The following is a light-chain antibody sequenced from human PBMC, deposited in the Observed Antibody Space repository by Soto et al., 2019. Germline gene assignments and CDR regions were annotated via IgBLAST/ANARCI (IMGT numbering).Light chain of an antibody. CDR1: QSVTDNY. CDR3: QPYSRAPLT. J-gene: IGKJ1*01. CDR2: GAS. V-gene: IGKV3-20*01. Sequence: EIVLTQSPATLSLSPGERATLSCRASQSVTDNYLAWYQQKPGQAPRLVISGASSRTSGIPDRFSASGSGTDFTLTISRLEPEDFAVYYCQPYSRAPLTFGQGTKVEIK.